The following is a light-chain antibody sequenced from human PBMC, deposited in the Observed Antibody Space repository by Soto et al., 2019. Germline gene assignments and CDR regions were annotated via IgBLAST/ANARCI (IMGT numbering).Light chain of an antibody. CDR1: QGIRND. J-gene: IGKJ2*01. CDR2: AAS. Sequence: AVQMTQSPSSLSASVGDRITITCRASQGIRNDLAWYQQKPGKAPNLLIYAASRLHIGVPSRFSGSGSGTDFTFPITGLQPEDFATYYCLQDNNYPYTFGQGTKQEIK. CDR3: LQDNNYPYT. V-gene: IGKV1-6*01.